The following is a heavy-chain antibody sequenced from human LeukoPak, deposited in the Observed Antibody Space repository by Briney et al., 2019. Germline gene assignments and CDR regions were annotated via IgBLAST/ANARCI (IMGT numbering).Heavy chain of an antibody. Sequence: PGGSLRLSCVVSGFDFSGFSMSWVRQAPGKGLEWVAIMEEYGSYIFYVDSVKGRFIISRDNARNSLYLQMNNLRAEDTAVYYCARGGSYLSAFDIWGQGTMVTVSS. CDR3: ARGGSYLSAFDI. CDR1: GFDFSGFS. J-gene: IGHJ3*02. V-gene: IGHV3-7*04. D-gene: IGHD1-26*01. CDR2: MEEYGSYI.